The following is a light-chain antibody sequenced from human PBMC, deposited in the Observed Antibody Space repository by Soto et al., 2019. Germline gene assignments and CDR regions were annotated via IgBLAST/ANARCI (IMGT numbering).Light chain of an antibody. Sequence: QLVLTQSPSASASLGASVKLTCTLSSGHNNYAIAWHQQQPEKGPRYLMKLNSDGSQTNGDGNPDRFSDSSTGAERYLTISSLQAEDEADYYCQTGGTGTWVFGGGTKLTVL. CDR3: QTGGTGTWV. CDR2: LNSDGSQ. J-gene: IGLJ3*02. V-gene: IGLV4-69*01. CDR1: SGHNNYA.